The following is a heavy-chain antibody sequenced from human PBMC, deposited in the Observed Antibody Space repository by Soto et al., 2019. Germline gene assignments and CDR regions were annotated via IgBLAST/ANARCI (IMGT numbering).Heavy chain of an antibody. CDR3: ARSPGVSSSPPGWLGMDV. Sequence: VQLVETGGGLIQPGGSLRLSCAASGFTVSSNYMSWVRQAPGKGLECVSVIYIGGSTYYADSVKGRFTISRDNSKNTLYLQMNSLRAEDTAVYYCARSPGVSSSPPGWLGMDVWGQGTTVTVSS. CDR2: IYIGGST. D-gene: IGHD6-6*01. J-gene: IGHJ6*02. V-gene: IGHV3-53*02. CDR1: GFTVSSNY.